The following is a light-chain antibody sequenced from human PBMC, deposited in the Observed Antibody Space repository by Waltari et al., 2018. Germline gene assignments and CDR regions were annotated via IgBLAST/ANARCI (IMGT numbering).Light chain of an antibody. Sequence: DTPMSQSPSSLSASVGDRVTITGQASQDIRENLNWFQQKPGKAPQVLIFDASRSQAVVPSRFSGSGSGTDFAFTISSLQPEDIGTYYCQQYANLPLTFGGGTRVEL. CDR2: DAS. J-gene: IGKJ4*01. CDR3: QQYANLPLT. CDR1: QDIREN. V-gene: IGKV1-33*01.